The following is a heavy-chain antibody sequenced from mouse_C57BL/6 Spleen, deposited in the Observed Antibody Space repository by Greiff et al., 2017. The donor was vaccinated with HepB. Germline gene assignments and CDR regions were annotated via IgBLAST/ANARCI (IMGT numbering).Heavy chain of an antibody. Sequence: QVQLQQSGAELVKPGASVKISCKASGYTFTDYYINWVKQRPGQGLEWIGKIGPGSGSTYYNEKFKGKATLTADKSSSTAYMQLSSLPSEDSAVYFCAAYYGSSYWYFDVWGTGTTVTVSS. D-gene: IGHD1-1*01. CDR2: IGPGSGST. CDR3: AAYYGSSYWYFDV. V-gene: IGHV1-77*01. CDR1: GYTFTDYY. J-gene: IGHJ1*03.